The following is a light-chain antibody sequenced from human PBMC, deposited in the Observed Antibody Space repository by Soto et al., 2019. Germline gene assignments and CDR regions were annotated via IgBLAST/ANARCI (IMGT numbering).Light chain of an antibody. CDR1: NRDVGSYNL. Sequence: QSALTQPASVSGSPGQSITIACTGTNRDVGSYNLVSWYQQRPGEAPKLIISEVRNRPSGISYRFTGSKSGNTASLTISGLQAEDEADYYCCSYAGSSTFFYVLGTGTKVTVL. V-gene: IGLV2-23*02. J-gene: IGLJ1*01. CDR2: EVR. CDR3: CSYAGSSTFFYV.